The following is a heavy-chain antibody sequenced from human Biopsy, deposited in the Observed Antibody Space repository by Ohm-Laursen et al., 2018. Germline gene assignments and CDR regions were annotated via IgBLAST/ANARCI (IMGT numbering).Heavy chain of an antibody. Sequence: TLSLTCTVSGDSVTKYYWSWIRQPPGRGLEWIGHIYYSVMTNYNPSLQSRVSISVDTSRNQVSLTLSSVTAADTAVYYCAADINVWNVNYWGQGTQVTVSS. J-gene: IGHJ4*02. D-gene: IGHD1-1*01. CDR2: IYYSVMT. CDR1: GDSVTKYY. V-gene: IGHV4-59*02. CDR3: AADINVWNVNY.